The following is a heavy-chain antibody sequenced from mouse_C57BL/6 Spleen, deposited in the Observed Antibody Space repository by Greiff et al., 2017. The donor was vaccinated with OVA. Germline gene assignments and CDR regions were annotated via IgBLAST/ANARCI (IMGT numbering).Heavy chain of an antibody. CDR1: GFTFTDYY. Sequence: EVMLVESGGGLVQPGGSLSLSCAASGFTFTDYYMSWVRQPPGKALEWMGFIRNKANGYTTEYSASVKGRITISRDNSQRILYLQMNALRAEDSATYDGARYVDDYDGDYFDDCGQGTTLTVSS. V-gene: IGHV7-3*01. CDR2: IRNKANGYTT. J-gene: IGHJ2*01. CDR3: ARYVDDYDGDYFDD. D-gene: IGHD2-4*01.